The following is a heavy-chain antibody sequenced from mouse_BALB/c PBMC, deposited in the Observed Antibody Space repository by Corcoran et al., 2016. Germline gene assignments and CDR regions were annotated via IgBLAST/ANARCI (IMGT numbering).Heavy chain of an antibody. Sequence: DVQLQESGPGLVKPSQSLSLTCSVTGYSITSGYYWNWIRQFPGNKLEWMGYISYDGSNNYNPSLKNRISIIRDTSKNQFFLKLNSVTTEDTAKYYCARQGNYRYDGFAYWGQGTLVTVSA. CDR3: ARQGNYRYDGFAY. CDR2: ISYDGSN. J-gene: IGHJ3*01. CDR1: GYSITSGYY. V-gene: IGHV3-6*02. D-gene: IGHD2-14*01.